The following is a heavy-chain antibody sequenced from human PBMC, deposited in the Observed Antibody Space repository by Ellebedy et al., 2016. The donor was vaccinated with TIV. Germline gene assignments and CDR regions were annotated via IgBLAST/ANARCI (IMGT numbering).Heavy chain of an antibody. J-gene: IGHJ4*02. CDR1: GFTFSTYA. Sequence: GESLKISCAASGFTFSTYAMSWVRQVPGKGLEWVANIKQDGSGKYYVDSVKGRFTISRDNGKNSLYLQMNSLRADDTAVYYCARDYDFWNGYPTLDYWGRGTLVTVSA. D-gene: IGHD3-3*01. CDR2: IKQDGSGK. CDR3: ARDYDFWNGYPTLDY. V-gene: IGHV3-7*03.